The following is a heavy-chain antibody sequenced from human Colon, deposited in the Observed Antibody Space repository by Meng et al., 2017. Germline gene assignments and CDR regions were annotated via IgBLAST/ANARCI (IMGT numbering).Heavy chain of an antibody. CDR3: ARERLSSGWYGGRWFDP. J-gene: IGHJ5*02. CDR1: GGSFSGYY. V-gene: IGHV4-34*01. CDR2: INHSGST. Sequence: QVRLQQCGAGLLKPSETLSLTCAVYGGSFSGYYWSWIRQPPGKGLEWIGEINHSGSTNYNPSLKSRVTISVDTSKNQFSLKLSSVTAADTAVYYCARERLSSGWYGGRWFDPWGQGTLVTVSS. D-gene: IGHD6-19*01.